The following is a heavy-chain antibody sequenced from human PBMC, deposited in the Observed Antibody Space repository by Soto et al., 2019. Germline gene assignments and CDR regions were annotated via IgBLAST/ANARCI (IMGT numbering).Heavy chain of an antibody. Sequence: QVQLVQSGAEVKKPGASVKVSCKASGYTFTGYYMHWVRQAPGPGLEWMGWINPNSGGTNYAQKFQGWVTMTRDTSISTAYMELSRLRSDDTAVYYCARALIAAAGTYGMDVWGQGTTVTVSS. CDR2: INPNSGGT. V-gene: IGHV1-2*04. D-gene: IGHD6-13*01. CDR3: ARALIAAAGTYGMDV. CDR1: GYTFTGYY. J-gene: IGHJ6*02.